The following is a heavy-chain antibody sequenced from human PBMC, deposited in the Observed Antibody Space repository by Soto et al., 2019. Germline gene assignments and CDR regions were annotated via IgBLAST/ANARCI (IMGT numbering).Heavy chain of an antibody. CDR3: TTGIYNWNYVRPYYYYGMDV. CDR2: IKSKTDGGTT. D-gene: IGHD1-7*01. Sequence: TGGSLRLSCAASGFTFSNAWMSWVRQAPGEGLEWVGRIKSKTDGGTTDYAAPVKGGFTISRDDSKNTLYLQMNSLKTEDTAVYYCTTGIYNWNYVRPYYYYGMDVWGQGTTVTVSS. V-gene: IGHV3-15*01. J-gene: IGHJ6*02. CDR1: GFTFSNAW.